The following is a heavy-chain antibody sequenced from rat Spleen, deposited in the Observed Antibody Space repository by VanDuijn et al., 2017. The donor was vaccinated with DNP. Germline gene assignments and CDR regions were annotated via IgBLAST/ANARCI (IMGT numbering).Heavy chain of an antibody. V-gene: IGHV5S13*01. J-gene: IGHJ2*01. CDR1: GFTFSNNG. D-gene: IGHD3-8*01. Sequence: EVQLVESGGGLVQPGRSLKLSCAASGFTFSNNGMAWVRQAPTKGLEWVASITNSGGNTYYRDSVKGRFSLSRDNAKSTLYLQVNSLRSEDTATYYCTSNPHIRTAAPFDYWGQGVMVTVSS. CDR3: TSNPHIRTAAPFDY. CDR2: ITNSGGNT.